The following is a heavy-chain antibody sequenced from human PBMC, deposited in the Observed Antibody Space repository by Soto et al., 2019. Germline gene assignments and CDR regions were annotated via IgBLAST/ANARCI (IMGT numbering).Heavy chain of an antibody. V-gene: IGHV4-30-4*01. CDR1: GGSISSGDYY. CDR2: IYYSGST. CDR3: ARDQVYESVTPADSAFDI. J-gene: IGHJ3*02. Sequence: QVQLQESGPGLVKPSQTLSLTCTVSGGSISSGDYYWSWIRQPPGKGLEWIGYIYYSGSTYYNPSLKSRVTISVDTSKNQFSLKLSSVTAADTAVYYCARDQVYESVTPADSAFDIWGQGTMVTVSS. D-gene: IGHD4-17*01.